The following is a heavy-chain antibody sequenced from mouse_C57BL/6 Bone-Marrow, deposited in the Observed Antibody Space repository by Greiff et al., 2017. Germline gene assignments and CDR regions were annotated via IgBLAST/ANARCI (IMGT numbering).Heavy chain of an antibody. D-gene: IGHD2-5*01. Sequence: QVQLQQSGPELVKPGASVKISCKASGYTFTDYYINWVKQRPGQGLEWIGWIYPGSGNTKYNEKFKGKATLTVDTSSSTAYMQLSSLTSEDSAVYFCARCKYSNYVYYYAMDYWGQGTSVTVSS. V-gene: IGHV1-84*01. CDR2: IYPGSGNT. CDR1: GYTFTDYY. CDR3: ARCKYSNYVYYYAMDY. J-gene: IGHJ4*01.